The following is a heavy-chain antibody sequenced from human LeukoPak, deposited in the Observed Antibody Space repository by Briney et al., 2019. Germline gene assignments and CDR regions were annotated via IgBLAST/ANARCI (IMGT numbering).Heavy chain of an antibody. CDR1: GGSISNYY. D-gene: IGHD1-14*01. J-gene: IGHJ4*02. V-gene: IGHV4-59*01. CDR3: ARGPRYSYFDY. CDR2: IYYSGST. Sequence: SETLSLTCTVSGGSISNYYWSWIRQPPGKGLEWIGYIYYSGSTNYNPSLKSRVTISVDTSKNQFSLKLSSVTAADRAVYYCARGPRYSYFDYWGQGTLVTVSS.